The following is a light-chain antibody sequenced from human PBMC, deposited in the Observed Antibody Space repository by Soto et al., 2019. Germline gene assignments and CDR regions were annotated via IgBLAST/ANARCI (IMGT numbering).Light chain of an antibody. CDR1: QSVGTF. Sequence: EIVLTQSPATLSLSPGESATLSCRASQSVGTFLAWYQQKPGQAPRLLIYDASKRATGIPARFSGSGSVTDFTLTISSLGPEDFAVYYCQQRGNWPLTFGGGTKVEIK. CDR2: DAS. CDR3: QQRGNWPLT. J-gene: IGKJ4*01. V-gene: IGKV3-11*01.